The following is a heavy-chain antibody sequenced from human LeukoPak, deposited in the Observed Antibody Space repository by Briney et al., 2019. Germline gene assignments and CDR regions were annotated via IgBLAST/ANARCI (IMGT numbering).Heavy chain of an antibody. CDR3: ARHDEWETFDY. D-gene: IGHD1-26*01. CDR1: GGSISSYY. J-gene: IGHJ4*02. CDR2: IYYSGST. V-gene: IGHV4-59*08. Sequence: PSETLSPTCTVSGGSISSYYWSWIRQPPGKGLEWIGYIYYSGSTNYNPSLKSRVTISVDTSKNQFSLKLSSVTAADTAVYYCARHDEWETFDYWGQGTLVTVSS.